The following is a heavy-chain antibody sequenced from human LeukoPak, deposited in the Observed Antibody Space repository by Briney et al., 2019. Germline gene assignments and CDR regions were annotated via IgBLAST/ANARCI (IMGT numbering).Heavy chain of an antibody. CDR1: GGSITGYY. Sequence: SETLSLTCTVSGGSITGYYWNWIRQPAGKGLEWLGRIYSSGSTNYNPSLKSRVTMSLDTSKNQFSLKVTSVTAADTAVYYCARERYNWNPYYYYYMDVWGKGTTVTVSS. CDR2: IYSSGST. CDR3: ARERYNWNPYYYYYMDV. D-gene: IGHD1-1*01. J-gene: IGHJ6*03. V-gene: IGHV4-4*07.